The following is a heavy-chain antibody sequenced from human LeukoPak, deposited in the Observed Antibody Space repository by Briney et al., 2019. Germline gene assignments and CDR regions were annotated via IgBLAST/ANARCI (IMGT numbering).Heavy chain of an antibody. J-gene: IGHJ6*02. Sequence: GGSLRLSCAASGFTVSSNYMSWVRQAPGKGLEWVSVIYSGGSTYYADSVKGRFTISRDNAKNSLYLQMNSLRAEDTAVYYCARPRRPGHYYYGMDVWGQGTTVTVSS. CDR1: GFTVSSNY. CDR2: IYSGGST. CDR3: ARPRRPGHYYYGMDV. D-gene: IGHD6-6*01. V-gene: IGHV3-53*01.